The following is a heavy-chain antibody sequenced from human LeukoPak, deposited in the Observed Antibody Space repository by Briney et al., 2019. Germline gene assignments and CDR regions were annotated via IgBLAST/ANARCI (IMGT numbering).Heavy chain of an antibody. J-gene: IGHJ3*02. CDR2: ISSSGSTI. CDR3: AVLWFGDAVEDAFDI. V-gene: IGHV3-48*03. CDR1: GFTFNNYA. D-gene: IGHD3-10*01. Sequence: GGSLRLSCVASGFTFNNYAMHWVRQAPGKGLEWVSYISSSGSTIYYADSVKGRFTISRDNAKNSLYLQMNSLRAEDTAVYYCAVLWFGDAVEDAFDIWGQGTMVTVSS.